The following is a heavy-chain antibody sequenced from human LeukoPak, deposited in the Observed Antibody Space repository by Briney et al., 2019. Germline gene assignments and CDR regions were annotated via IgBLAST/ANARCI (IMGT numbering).Heavy chain of an antibody. CDR1: GYIFTHNW. Sequence: GESLKISCKGSGYIFTHNWIGWVRQMPGKGLEWMGIIYPGDSDTRYSPSFEGQVTISVDKSISTAYLQWSSLKASDTAMYYCARQTRDGSGSRGYSFDFWGQGTLVTVSS. CDR2: IYPGDSDT. D-gene: IGHD3-10*01. J-gene: IGHJ4*02. CDR3: ARQTRDGSGSRGYSFDF. V-gene: IGHV5-51*01.